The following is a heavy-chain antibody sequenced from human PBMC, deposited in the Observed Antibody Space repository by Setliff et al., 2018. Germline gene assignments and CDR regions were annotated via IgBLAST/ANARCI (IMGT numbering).Heavy chain of an antibody. Sequence: GASVKVSCKASGYTFTNYGITWVRQAPGQGLEWMGWINNYNTNTNYPQKFLGRVTMTTDTSTSTAYMELRSLRPDDTAVYYCARINFYVSSGYYYASDNWGQGTLVTVSS. CDR3: ARINFYVSSGYYYASDN. CDR2: INNYNTNT. D-gene: IGHD3-22*01. CDR1: GYTFTNYG. V-gene: IGHV1-18*01. J-gene: IGHJ4*02.